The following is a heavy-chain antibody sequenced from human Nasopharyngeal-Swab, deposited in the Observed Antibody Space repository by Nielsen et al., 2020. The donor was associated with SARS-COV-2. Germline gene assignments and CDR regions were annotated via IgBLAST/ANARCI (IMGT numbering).Heavy chain of an antibody. Sequence: VRQAPGKGLEWVAVIWYDGSNKYYADSVKGRFTISRDNSKNTLYLQMNSLRAEDTAVYYCAGDPPSSIVGATSSGDYWGQGTLVTVSS. J-gene: IGHJ4*02. CDR2: IWYDGSNK. V-gene: IGHV3-33*01. D-gene: IGHD1-26*01. CDR3: AGDPPSSIVGATSSGDY.